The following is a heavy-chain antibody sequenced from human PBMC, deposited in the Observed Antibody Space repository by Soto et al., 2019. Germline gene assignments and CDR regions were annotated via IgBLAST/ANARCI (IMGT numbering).Heavy chain of an antibody. J-gene: IGHJ4*02. D-gene: IGHD3-22*01. Sequence: PGGSLRLSCSASGFPFSTYSMYWVRQTPGKGLEYVSAIGPNGNGPYYADSVKGRFTISRDNAKNSLYLQMNSLRAEDTAVYYCARGGFGRITMIVQRKFDYWGQGTLVTVSS. CDR3: ARGGFGRITMIVQRKFDY. CDR2: IGPNGNGP. CDR1: GFPFSTYS. V-gene: IGHV3-64*04.